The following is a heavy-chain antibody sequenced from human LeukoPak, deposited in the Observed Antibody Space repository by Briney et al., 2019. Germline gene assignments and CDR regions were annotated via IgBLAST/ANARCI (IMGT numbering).Heavy chain of an antibody. CDR3: ARDAQWELRALDV. D-gene: IGHD1-26*01. CDR2: IIPIFHRP. V-gene: IGHV1-69*06. CDR1: GGTFSSYA. J-gene: IGHJ3*01. Sequence: ASVKVSCKASGGTFSSYAINWVRQAPGQGLEWMGGIIPIFHRPNYAQKFEGRVTITADKSTNTTYLEISSLTSDDTAVYYCARDAQWELRALDVWGRGTMVIVSS.